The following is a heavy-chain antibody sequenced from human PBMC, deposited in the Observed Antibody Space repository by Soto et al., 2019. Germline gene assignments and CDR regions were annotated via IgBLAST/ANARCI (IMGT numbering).Heavy chain of an antibody. Sequence: QVQLQESGPGLVKPSGTLSLTCAVSSGSISSSNWWSWVRQPPGKGLEWIGEIYHSGSTNYNPSLKSRVTISVDKSNNQFSLKLSSVTAADTAVYYCARQRRVIAARPGVYWFDPWGQGTLVTVSS. CDR3: ARQRRVIAARPGVYWFDP. CDR2: IYHSGST. J-gene: IGHJ5*02. V-gene: IGHV4-4*02. D-gene: IGHD6-6*01. CDR1: SGSISSSNW.